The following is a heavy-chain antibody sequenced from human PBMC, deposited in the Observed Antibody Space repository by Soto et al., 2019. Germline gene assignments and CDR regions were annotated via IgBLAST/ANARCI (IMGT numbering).Heavy chain of an antibody. J-gene: IGHJ6*02. CDR2: IDPSDSYT. V-gene: IGHV5-10-1*01. CDR3: ERQGERITIFGVVIIGGMDV. CDR1: GYSFTSYW. D-gene: IGHD3-3*01. Sequence: PGESLKISFKGSGYSFTSYWISWVRQMPGKGLEWMGRIDPSDSYTNYSPSFQGHVTISADKSISTAYLQWSSLKASDTAMYYCERQGERITIFGVVIIGGMDVWGQGTTVTFSS.